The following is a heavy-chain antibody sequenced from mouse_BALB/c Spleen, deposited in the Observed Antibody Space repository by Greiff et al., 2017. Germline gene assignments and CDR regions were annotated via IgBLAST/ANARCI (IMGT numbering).Heavy chain of an antibody. J-gene: IGHJ3*01. Sequence: EVQLQQSGPALVKPGASVKISCQASGYTFTDYNMHWVKQSHGKSLEWIGYIYPYNGGTGYNQKFKSKATLTVDNSSSTAYMELRSLTSEDSAVYDCARGYYRYEAWFAYWGQGTLVTGSA. CDR3: ARGYYRYEAWFAY. V-gene: IGHV1S29*02. CDR2: IYPYNGGT. CDR1: GYTFTDYN. D-gene: IGHD2-14*01.